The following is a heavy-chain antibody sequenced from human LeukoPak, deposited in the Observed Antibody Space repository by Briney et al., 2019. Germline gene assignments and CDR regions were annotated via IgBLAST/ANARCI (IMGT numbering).Heavy chain of an antibody. V-gene: IGHV3-74*01. CDR3: ARRVVVPAAPYYFDY. CDR2: INSDGSST. D-gene: IGHD2-2*01. Sequence: PGGSLRLSCAASGFIFSGYWMHWVRQAPGKGLVWVSRINSDGSSTSYADSVKGRFTISRDNAKNTLYLQMNSLRAEDTAVYYCARRVVVPAAPYYFDYWGQGTLVTVSS. J-gene: IGHJ4*02. CDR1: GFIFSGYW.